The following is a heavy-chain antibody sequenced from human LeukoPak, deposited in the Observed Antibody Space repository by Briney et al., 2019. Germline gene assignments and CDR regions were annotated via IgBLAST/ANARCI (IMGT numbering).Heavy chain of an antibody. CDR2: IYYSGST. J-gene: IGHJ5*02. CDR1: GGSISSYY. D-gene: IGHD6-13*01. V-gene: IGHV4-59*01. Sequence: SETLSLTCTVSGGSISSYYWSWIRQPPGKGLEWIGYIYYSGSTNYNPSLKSRVTISVDTSKNQFSLKLSSVTAADTAMYYCARDPGSSSYSWFDPWGQGTLVTVSS. CDR3: ARDPGSSSYSWFDP.